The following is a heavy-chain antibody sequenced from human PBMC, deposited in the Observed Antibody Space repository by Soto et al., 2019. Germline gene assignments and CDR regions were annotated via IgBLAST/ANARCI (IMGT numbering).Heavy chain of an antibody. Sequence: QVQLQESGPGLVKPSQTLYLTCTVSGGSISSGGYYWGWIRQHPGKGLEWIGYIYYSGSTYYNPSLKSRVTISVDTSKNQFSLKLSSVTAADTAVYYCARDKYYYGSGKDGMDVWGQGTTVTVSS. V-gene: IGHV4-31*03. CDR3: ARDKYYYGSGKDGMDV. CDR2: IYYSGST. D-gene: IGHD3-10*01. J-gene: IGHJ6*02. CDR1: GGSISSGGYY.